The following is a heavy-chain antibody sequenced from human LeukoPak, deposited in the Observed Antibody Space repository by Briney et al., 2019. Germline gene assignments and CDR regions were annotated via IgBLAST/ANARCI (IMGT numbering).Heavy chain of an antibody. J-gene: IGHJ6*02. V-gene: IGHV1-46*01. Sequence: ASVKVSCKASGYTFTSYYMHWVRQAPGQGLEWMGIINPSGGSTSYAQKFQGRVTMTRDTSTSTVYMELSSLRSEDTAVYYCARAYYGILTGYYMAYYYGMDVWGQGTTVTVSS. D-gene: IGHD3-9*01. CDR3: ARAYYGILTGYYMAYYYGMDV. CDR1: GYTFTSYY. CDR2: INPSGGST.